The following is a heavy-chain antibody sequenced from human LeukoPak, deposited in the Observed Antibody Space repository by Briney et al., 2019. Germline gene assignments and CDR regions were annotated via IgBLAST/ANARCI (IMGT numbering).Heavy chain of an antibody. V-gene: IGHV4-39*01. CDR3: ARLAIGGPNSYFAL. CDR2: IHYSGST. CDR1: GGSISSSSYY. D-gene: IGHD4-23*01. Sequence: SETLSLTCTVSGGSISSSSYYWGWIRQPPGKGLEWIGSIHYSGSTYSNPSLKSRVTVSVDTSKNQFSLKLSSVTAADTAVYYCARLAIGGPNSYFALWGRGTLVTVSS. J-gene: IGHJ2*01.